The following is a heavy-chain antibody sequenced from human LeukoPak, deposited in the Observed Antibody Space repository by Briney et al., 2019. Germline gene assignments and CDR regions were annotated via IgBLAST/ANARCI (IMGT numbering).Heavy chain of an antibody. J-gene: IGHJ3*02. V-gene: IGHV3-53*04. CDR2: IYSGGST. CDR1: GFTVSSTY. D-gene: IGHD6-19*01. CDR3: AREIAVDDNGAFDI. Sequence: GGSLRLSCAASGFTVSSTYMSWVRQAPGKGLEWVSVIYSGGSTYYADSVKGRFTISRHNSKKTLYLQMNSLRAEDTAVYYCAREIAVDDNGAFDIWGQGTMVTVSS.